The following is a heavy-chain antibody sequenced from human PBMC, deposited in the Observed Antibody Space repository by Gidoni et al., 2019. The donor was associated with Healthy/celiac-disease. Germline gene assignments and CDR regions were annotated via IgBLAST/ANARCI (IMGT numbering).Heavy chain of an antibody. CDR3: ARGVEYYYGSGEGWFDP. D-gene: IGHD3-10*01. J-gene: IGHJ5*02. V-gene: IGHV4-4*02. CDR1: GGSIRSSNW. CDR2: IYHSGST. Sequence: QVQLQESGPGLVKPSGTLSLTCAVSGGSIRSSNWCSWVRQPPGKGLEGIGEIYHSGSTNYNPSLKSRVTISVDKSKNQFSLKLSSVTAADTAVYYCARGVEYYYGSGEGWFDPWGQGTLVTVSS.